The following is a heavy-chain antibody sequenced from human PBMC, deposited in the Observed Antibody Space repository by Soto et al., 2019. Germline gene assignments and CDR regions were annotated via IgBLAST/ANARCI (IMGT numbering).Heavy chain of an antibody. J-gene: IGHJ4*02. CDR2: ISVYKGNT. Sequence: ASVKVSCNASGFTFTNYGISWVRQAPGQGLEWMGWISVYKGNTNYAQSLQGRVTMTTDKSTNTAYMELRSLRFDDTAVYYCASRSGQLPYYFDYWGQGTLVTVSS. CDR3: ASRSGQLPYYFDY. CDR1: GFTFTNYG. V-gene: IGHV1-18*01. D-gene: IGHD6-6*01.